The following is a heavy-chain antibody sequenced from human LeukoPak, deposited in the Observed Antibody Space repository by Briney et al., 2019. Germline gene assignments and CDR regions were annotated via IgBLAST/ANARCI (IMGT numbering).Heavy chain of an antibody. J-gene: IGHJ6*02. Sequence: GGSLRLSCAASGFTVSSNYMSWVRQAPGKGLEWVSVIYSGGSTYYADSVKGRFTVSRDNSKNMLYLQMNSLTSEDTAVFYCARADATMVTGGGMDVWGQGTRVTVSS. V-gene: IGHV3-66*01. CDR1: GFTVSSNY. CDR3: ARADATMVTGGGMDV. D-gene: IGHD2-8*01. CDR2: IYSGGST.